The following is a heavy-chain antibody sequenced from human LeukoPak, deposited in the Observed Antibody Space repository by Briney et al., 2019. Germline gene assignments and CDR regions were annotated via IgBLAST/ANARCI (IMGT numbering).Heavy chain of an antibody. CDR2: IKQDGSEK. CDR3: AQDWVDVTMISPDY. V-gene: IGHV3-7*01. J-gene: IGHJ4*02. Sequence: PWGSLRLSGTASKFTISNYWMSWVRQAPGKGLEWVANIKQDGSEKYYVDSVKGRFTISRDNAKNSLYLQMNSLRAEDTAVYYCAQDWVDVTMISPDYWGQGTLVTVSS. CDR1: KFTISNYW. D-gene: IGHD3-22*01.